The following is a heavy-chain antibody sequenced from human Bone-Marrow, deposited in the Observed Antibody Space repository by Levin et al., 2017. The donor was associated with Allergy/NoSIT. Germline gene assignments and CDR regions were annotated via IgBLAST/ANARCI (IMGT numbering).Heavy chain of an antibody. CDR2: TPYIGGRE. D-gene: IGHD3-3*01. Sequence: QTGGSLRLSCTASESTFRTFAVHWVRQAPGKGLEWVAVTPYIGGREDYADSVRGRFSISRDTDKNSVFLQMNSLTPDDTALYFCVSAPWSRAVSDIDDAIDFWGQGTVVTVSS. CDR1: ESTFRTFA. CDR3: VSAPWSRAVSDIDDAIDF. V-gene: IGHV3-30*04. J-gene: IGHJ3*01.